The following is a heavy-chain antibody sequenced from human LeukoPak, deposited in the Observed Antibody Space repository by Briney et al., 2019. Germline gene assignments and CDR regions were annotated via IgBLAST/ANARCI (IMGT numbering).Heavy chain of an antibody. CDR3: ARVGYYGSGSYYNDYGMDV. J-gene: IGHJ6*02. CDR2: LNAGNGNT. Sequence: ASVKVSCKASGYTFTRYAMHWVRQAPGQRLEWMGWLNAGNGNTKYSQKFQGRVTIARDTSASTAYMELSSLRSEDTAVYYCARVGYYGSGSYYNDYGMDVWGQGTTVTVSS. D-gene: IGHD3-10*01. CDR1: GYTFTRYA. V-gene: IGHV1-3*01.